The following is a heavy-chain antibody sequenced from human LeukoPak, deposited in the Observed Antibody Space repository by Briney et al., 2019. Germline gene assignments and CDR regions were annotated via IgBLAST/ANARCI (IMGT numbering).Heavy chain of an antibody. V-gene: IGHV3-48*04. D-gene: IGHD5-12*01. CDR3: AKGPSTWLDY. Sequence: GGSLRLSCAGSGFSFSTYGLSWVRQAPGKGLEWISYISSRSQTIYYADSVKGRFTISRDNAKNSLSLQMNSLRAEDTALYYCAKGPSTWLDYWGQGTLVTVSS. J-gene: IGHJ4*02. CDR1: GFSFSTYG. CDR2: ISSRSQTI.